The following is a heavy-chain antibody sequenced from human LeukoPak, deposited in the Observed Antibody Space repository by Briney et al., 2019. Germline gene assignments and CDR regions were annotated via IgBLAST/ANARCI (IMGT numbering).Heavy chain of an antibody. CDR2: IYYSGST. CDR3: ARVEGYCSGGSCSNYFDY. J-gene: IGHJ4*02. Sequence: PSETLSLTCTVSGGSISSSSYYWGWIRQPPGKGLEWIGSIYYSGSTYYNPSLKSRVTISVDTSKDQFSLKLSSVTAADTVVYYCARVEGYCSGGSCSNYFDYWGQGTLVTVSS. V-gene: IGHV4-39*07. CDR1: GGSISSSSYY. D-gene: IGHD2-15*01.